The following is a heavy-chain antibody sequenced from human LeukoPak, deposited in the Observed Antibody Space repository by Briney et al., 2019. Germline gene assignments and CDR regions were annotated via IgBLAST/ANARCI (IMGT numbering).Heavy chain of an antibody. D-gene: IGHD6-19*01. CDR3: AKGPETGWYEYFQH. CDR1: GFTFSSYG. V-gene: IGHV3-30*18. CDR2: ISYDGSHK. Sequence: QPGGSLRLSCAASGFTFSSYGMHWVRQAPGKGLEWVPVISYDGSHKYYADSVKGRFTISRDNSKNTLYLQMNSLRAEDTAVYYCAKGPETGWYEYFQHWGQGTLVTVSS. J-gene: IGHJ1*01.